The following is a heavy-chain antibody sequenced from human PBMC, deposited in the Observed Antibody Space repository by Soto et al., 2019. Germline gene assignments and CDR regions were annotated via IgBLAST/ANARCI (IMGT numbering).Heavy chain of an antibody. D-gene: IGHD3-22*01. CDR2: INHSGST. CDR1: GGSFSGYY. Sequence: PSETLSLTCAVYGGSFSGYYWSWIRQPPRKGLEWLGAINHSGSTNYNPSLKSRVSISVGTSKNQFSLKLRSVTAADTAVYYCARGFSYYDSSGYYYSDYYGMDVWGQGTTVTVSS. V-gene: IGHV4-34*01. CDR3: ARGFSYYDSSGYYYSDYYGMDV. J-gene: IGHJ6*02.